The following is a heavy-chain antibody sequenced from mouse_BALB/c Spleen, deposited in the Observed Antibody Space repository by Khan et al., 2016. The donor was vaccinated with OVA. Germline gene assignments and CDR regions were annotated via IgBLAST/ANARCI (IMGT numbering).Heavy chain of an antibody. V-gene: IGHV3-2*02. Sequence: EVQLQESGPGLVKPSQSVSLSCTATGYSITSDYAWKRNQQFEGNKVGWRGFISHSGNTKYNPTFKSQSTITGETSKNPVFLQCNSLTTEDTAAYYCANVYAGVYNYWGQGTSLTVSS. CDR2: ISHSGNT. J-gene: IGHJ2*02. D-gene: IGHD1-1*01. CDR3: ANVYAGVYNY. CDR1: GYSITSDYA.